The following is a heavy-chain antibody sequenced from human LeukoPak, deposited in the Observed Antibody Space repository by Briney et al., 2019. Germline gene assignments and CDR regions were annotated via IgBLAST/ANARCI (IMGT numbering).Heavy chain of an antibody. J-gene: IGHJ3*02. CDR3: ARQGPFGRAEYAFDI. D-gene: IGHD5-24*01. Sequence: SETLSLTCAVSGGSISSGGYYWSWIRQPPGKGLEWTGYIYYSGSTNYNPSLKSRVTISVDTSKNQFSLKLSSVTAADTAVYYCARQGPFGRAEYAFDIWGQGTMVTVSS. CDR1: GGSISSGGYY. V-gene: IGHV4-61*08. CDR2: IYYSGST.